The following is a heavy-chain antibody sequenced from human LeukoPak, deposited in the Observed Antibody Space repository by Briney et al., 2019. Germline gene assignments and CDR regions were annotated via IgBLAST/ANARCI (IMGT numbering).Heavy chain of an antibody. CDR3: SRAYMNVWSGYYPSSNWFDP. CDR2: IIPIFGTP. D-gene: IGHD3-3*01. V-gene: IGHV1-69*01. Sequence: SVKVSCKASGGAFSSYAIRWVRQAPGQGLEWMVGIIPIFGTPNYAQKFQGRVTITADESTSTAYIRLSSLRSEDTAVYYCSRAYMNVWSGYYPSSNWFDPWGQGTLVTVSS. CDR1: GGAFSSYA. J-gene: IGHJ5*02.